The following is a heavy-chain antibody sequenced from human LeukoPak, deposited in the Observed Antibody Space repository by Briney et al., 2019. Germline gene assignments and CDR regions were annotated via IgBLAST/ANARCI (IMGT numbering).Heavy chain of an antibody. CDR1: GFTFSSYA. V-gene: IGHV3-64*01. CDR3: AREVTYQLLLNGPFDY. Sequence: GGSLRLSCAASGFTFSSYAMHWVRQAPGKGLEYVSAISSNGGSTYYANSVKGRFTISRDNSKNTLYLQMGSLRAEDMAVYYCAREVTYQLLLNGPFDYWGQGTLVTVSS. D-gene: IGHD2-2*01. CDR2: ISSNGGST. J-gene: IGHJ4*02.